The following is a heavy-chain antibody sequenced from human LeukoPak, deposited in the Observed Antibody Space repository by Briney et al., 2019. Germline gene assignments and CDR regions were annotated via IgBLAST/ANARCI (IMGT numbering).Heavy chain of an antibody. CDR2: IYYTGST. CDR1: GGSISSYY. CDR3: ARRGAGSPFDY. J-gene: IGHJ4*02. D-gene: IGHD6-19*01. V-gene: IGHV4-59*08. Sequence: SETLSLTCTVSGGSISSYYWSWVRQPPGKGLEWIGYIYYTGSTHYNPSLKSRVSISVDTSKNQFSLKLTSVTAADTDVYYCARRGAGSPFDYWGQGTLVTVSS.